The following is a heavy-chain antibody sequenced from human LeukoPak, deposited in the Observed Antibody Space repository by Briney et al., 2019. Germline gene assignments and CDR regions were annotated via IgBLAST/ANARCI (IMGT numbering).Heavy chain of an antibody. CDR3: ARDDGDYAHPVDY. V-gene: IGHV3-48*04. J-gene: IGHJ4*02. D-gene: IGHD4-17*01. CDR1: GFTFSSYS. Sequence: GSLRLSCAASGFTFSSYSMNWVRQAPGKGLEWVSYIGTSNSRIYYADSVKGRFTISRDNAKNSLYLQMNSLRAEDTAVYYCARDDGDYAHPVDYWGQGTLVTVPS. CDR2: IGTSNSRI.